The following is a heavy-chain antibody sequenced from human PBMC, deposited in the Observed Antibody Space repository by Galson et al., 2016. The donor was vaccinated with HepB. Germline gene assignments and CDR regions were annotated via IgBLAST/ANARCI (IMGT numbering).Heavy chain of an antibody. CDR3: ARPGGTYSV. J-gene: IGHJ4*02. CDR2: IYPGDSDT. D-gene: IGHD1-26*01. CDR1: GYTFTSYW. V-gene: IGHV5-51*01. Sequence: QSGAEVKKPGESLKMSCEASGYTFTSYWIGWVRQMPAKGLEWVAIIYPGDSDTRYGPSFQGRVTLSADKSIRTAYLQWTSLETADTVIDYCARPGGTYSVGGQGTLLTVSS.